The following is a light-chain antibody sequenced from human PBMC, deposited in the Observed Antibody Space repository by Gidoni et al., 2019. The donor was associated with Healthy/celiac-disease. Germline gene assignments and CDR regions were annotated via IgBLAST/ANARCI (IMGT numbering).Light chain of an antibody. CDR3: CSYAGSYWV. Sequence: QSALTQPRSVSGSPGQSCTISCTGTSSDVGGYNYVSWYQQHPVKAPKLMIYDVSKRPSGVPDRFSGSKSGNTASLTISGLQAEDEADYYCCSYAGSYWVFGGGTKLTVL. CDR2: DVS. J-gene: IGLJ3*02. V-gene: IGLV2-11*01. CDR1: SSDVGGYNY.